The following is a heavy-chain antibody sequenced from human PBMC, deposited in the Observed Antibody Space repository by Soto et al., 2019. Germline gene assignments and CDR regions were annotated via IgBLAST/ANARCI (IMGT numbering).Heavy chain of an antibody. D-gene: IGHD5-12*01. J-gene: IGHJ4*02. CDR1: GYSFTSYW. V-gene: IGHV5-51*01. CDR2: IYPGDSDT. CDR3: ARTDIVATTRPNPYYFDY. Sequence: GESLKISCKGSGYSFTSYWIGWVRQMPGKGLEWMGIIYPGDSDTRYSPSFQGQVTISADKSISTAYLQWSSLKASDTAMYYCARTDIVATTRPNPYYFDYWGQGTLVTVSS.